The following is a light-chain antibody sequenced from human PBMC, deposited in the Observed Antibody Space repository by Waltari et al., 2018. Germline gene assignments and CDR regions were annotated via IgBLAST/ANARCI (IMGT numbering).Light chain of an antibody. V-gene: IGKV3-20*01. CDR3: QNHERLPAM. CDR1: QSITIY. J-gene: IGKJ1*01. Sequence: SCRASQSITIYLACYQQKPCQAPRLLSYAASSRATGIPDRFSGSWSGTDFSLTISRLEPEDFAVYYCQNHERLPAMFGQGTKVEIK. CDR2: AAS.